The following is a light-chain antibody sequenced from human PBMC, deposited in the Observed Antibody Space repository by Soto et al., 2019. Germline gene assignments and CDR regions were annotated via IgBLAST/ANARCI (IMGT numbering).Light chain of an antibody. CDR1: SSDVGGYNY. CDR3: CSYAGSYTV. CDR2: DVS. J-gene: IGLJ2*01. Sequence: QSALTRPRSVSGSPGQSVTISCTGTSSDVGGYNYVSWYQQHPDKAPKLMIYDVSKRPSGVPDRFSGSKSGNTASLTISGLQAEDEADYYCCSYAGSYTVFGGGTQLTVL. V-gene: IGLV2-11*01.